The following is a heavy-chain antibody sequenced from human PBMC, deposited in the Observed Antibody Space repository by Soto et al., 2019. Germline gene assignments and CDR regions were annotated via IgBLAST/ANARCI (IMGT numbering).Heavy chain of an antibody. Sequence: GGSLRLSCAASGFTVSSNYMSWVRQAPGKGLEWVSVIYSGGSTYYADSVKGRFTISRDNSKNTLYLQMNSLRAEDTAVYYCARDGRLRHYGETYYFDYWGQGTLVTVSS. V-gene: IGHV3-53*01. D-gene: IGHD4-17*01. J-gene: IGHJ4*02. CDR3: ARDGRLRHYGETYYFDY. CDR1: GFTVSSNY. CDR2: IYSGGST.